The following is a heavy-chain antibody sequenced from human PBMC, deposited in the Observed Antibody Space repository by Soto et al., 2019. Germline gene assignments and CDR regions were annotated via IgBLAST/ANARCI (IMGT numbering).Heavy chain of an antibody. Sequence: QVQLVESGGGVVQPGRSLRLSCAASGFTFSSYAMHWVRQAPGKGLEWVAVISYDGSNKYYADSVKGRFTISRDNSKNTLYLQMNSLRAEDTAVYYCARNIHLDYGDYGFGYWGQGTLVTVSS. J-gene: IGHJ4*02. D-gene: IGHD4-17*01. V-gene: IGHV3-30-3*01. CDR2: ISYDGSNK. CDR1: GFTFSSYA. CDR3: ARNIHLDYGDYGFGY.